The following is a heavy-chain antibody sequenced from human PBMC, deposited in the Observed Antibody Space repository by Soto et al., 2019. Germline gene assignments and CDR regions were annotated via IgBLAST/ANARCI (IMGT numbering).Heavy chain of an antibody. Sequence: GASVKVSCKASGYTFSIYGISWVRQAPGQGLEWMGWISAYNGNTKYAQKLQGRVTVTTDTSTSRAYMELRSLRSDDTAVYYCARDLSGGTHPWLLALWGRGTLVTVSS. CDR3: ARDLSGGTHPWLLAL. CDR2: ISAYNGNT. CDR1: GYTFSIYG. D-gene: IGHD1-26*01. V-gene: IGHV1-18*01. J-gene: IGHJ2*01.